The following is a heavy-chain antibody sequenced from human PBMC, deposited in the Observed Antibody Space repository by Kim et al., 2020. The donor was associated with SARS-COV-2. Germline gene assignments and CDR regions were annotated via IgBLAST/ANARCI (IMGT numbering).Heavy chain of an antibody. CDR1: GGSNYV. Sequence: SVKVSCKVSGGSNYVISWVRQAPGQGLEWMGRIVPLIDITNYPQKFQGRVTITVDKSTSTAYMEPRSLKSEDTAIYFCAREVAAGAEGYFDLWGRGTLV. J-gene: IGHJ2*01. D-gene: IGHD6-25*01. CDR2: IVPLIDIT. CDR3: AREVAAGAEGYFDL. V-gene: IGHV1-69*04.